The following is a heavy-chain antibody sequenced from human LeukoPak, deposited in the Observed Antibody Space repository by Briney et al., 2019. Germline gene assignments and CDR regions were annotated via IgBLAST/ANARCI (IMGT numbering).Heavy chain of an antibody. CDR2: ISRDSIYI. CDR1: GVTFSNAW. V-gene: IGHV3-21*01. D-gene: IGHD3-3*01. J-gene: IGHJ4*02. CDR3: ARTNDFWSSYYHFDS. Sequence: NPGGSLRLSCAASGVTFSNAWMNWVRQAPGKGPEWVSSISRDSIYIYYADSMKGRFTISRDNAKNSLYLQMNSLRAEDTAVYYCARTNDFWSSYYHFDSWGQGTLVTVSS.